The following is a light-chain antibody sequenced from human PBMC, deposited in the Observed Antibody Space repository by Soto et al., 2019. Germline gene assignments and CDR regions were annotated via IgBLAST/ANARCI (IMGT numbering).Light chain of an antibody. J-gene: IGLJ2*01. CDR3: QVWDGTSDHSVV. Sequence: SYELTQPPAVSVAPGETATITCGGDNIGGKSVHWYQQKPGQAPVLIIYYDVSRPSGIPERFSGSNSGNTATLTISRVEAGDEADVYCQVWDGTSDHSVVFGGGTKLTVL. CDR1: NIGGKS. V-gene: IGLV3-21*04. CDR2: YDV.